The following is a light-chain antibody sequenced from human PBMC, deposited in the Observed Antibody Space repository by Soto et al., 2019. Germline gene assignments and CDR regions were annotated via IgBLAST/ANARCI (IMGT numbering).Light chain of an antibody. J-gene: IGLJ2*01. CDR1: SSDVGGYNY. Sequence: QSVLTQPASVSGSPGQSITISCIGTSSDVGGYNYVSWYQLHPGKAPKLMIYEVSNRPSGVSNRFSGSKSGNTASLTISGLQAEDEADYYCSSYTSTSTPVVFGGGTKLTVL. V-gene: IGLV2-14*01. CDR2: EVS. CDR3: SSYTSTSTPVV.